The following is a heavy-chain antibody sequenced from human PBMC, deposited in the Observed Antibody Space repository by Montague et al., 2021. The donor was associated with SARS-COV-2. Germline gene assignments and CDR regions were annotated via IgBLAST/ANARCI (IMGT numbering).Heavy chain of an antibody. CDR1: GGSIRSSSHF. D-gene: IGHD3-10*01. CDR3: GLGRGFAVGNHYYYSYGLDV. V-gene: IGHV4-39*07. J-gene: IGHJ6*02. Sequence: SETLSLTFTVSGGSIRSSSHFWGWFRQPPGQLLEWIGTISYSGSAYYSPSLKSRVIISADTSKNQFSLNLRSVTAADTAVYFCGLGRGFAVGNHYYYSYGLDVWGQGTTVTVSS. CDR2: ISYSGSA.